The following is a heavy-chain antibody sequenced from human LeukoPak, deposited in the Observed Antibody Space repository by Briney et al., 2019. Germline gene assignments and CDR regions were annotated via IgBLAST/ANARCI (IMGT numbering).Heavy chain of an antibody. J-gene: IGHJ6*02. CDR2: IIPIFGTA. V-gene: IGHV1-69*13. CDR1: GGTFSSYA. CDR3: ARDWPGPYHGMDV. Sequence: ASVKVSCKASGGTFSSYAISWVRQAPGQGLEWMGGIIPIFGTANYAQKFQGRVTITADESTSTAYMALSSLRSEDTAVYYCARDWPGPYHGMDVWGQGNKVTVSS.